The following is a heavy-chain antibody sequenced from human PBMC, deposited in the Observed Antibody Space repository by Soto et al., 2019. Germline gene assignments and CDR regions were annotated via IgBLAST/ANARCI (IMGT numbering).Heavy chain of an antibody. V-gene: IGHV3-30*18. Sequence: QVQLVESGGGVVQPGSSLRLSCAASGFTLSSYGMHWVRQAPGKGLEWVAVISYDGRNKYYADSVKGRFTISRDNSKNTLYLERNRLRAEDTAVYYCAKGGSISARYFDYWGQGTLATVSS. D-gene: IGHD6-6*01. J-gene: IGHJ4*02. CDR1: GFTLSSYG. CDR2: ISYDGRNK. CDR3: AKGGSISARYFDY.